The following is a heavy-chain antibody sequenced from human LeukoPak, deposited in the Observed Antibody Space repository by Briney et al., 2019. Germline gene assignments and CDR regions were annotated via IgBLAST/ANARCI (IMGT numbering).Heavy chain of an antibody. CDR2: INHSGST. CDR1: GGFFSGYY. CDR3: GIGGSKYYYGSGRYYYYGMDV. D-gene: IGHD3-10*01. J-gene: IGHJ6*04. V-gene: IGHV4-34*01. Sequence: SETLSLTCAVYGGFFSGYYWSWIRQPPGKGLEWIGEINHSGSTNYNPSLKSRVTISVDTSKNQFSLKLSSVTAADTAVYHCGIGGSKYYYGSGRYYYYGMDVWGKGATVTVSS.